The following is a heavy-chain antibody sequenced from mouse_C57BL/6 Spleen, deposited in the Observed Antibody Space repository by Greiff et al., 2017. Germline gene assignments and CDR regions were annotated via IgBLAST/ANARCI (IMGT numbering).Heavy chain of an antibody. V-gene: IGHV1-72*01. D-gene: IGHD1-2*01. J-gene: IGHJ2*01. CDR2: IDPTRGGT. Sequence: QVQLQQPGAELVKPGASVKLSCKASGYTFTSYWLHWVKQRPGRGLEWIGRIDPTRGGTKYNEKFKSKATLTVDKPSSTAYMQLSSLTSEDSAVYYCARGPILRPFFDYWGQGTTLTVSS. CDR1: GYTFTSYW. CDR3: ARGPILRPFFDY.